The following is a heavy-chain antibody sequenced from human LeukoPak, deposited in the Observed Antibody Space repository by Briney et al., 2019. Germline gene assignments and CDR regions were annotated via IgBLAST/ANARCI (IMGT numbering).Heavy chain of an antibody. CDR2: IRSKAYGGTT. Sequence: GSLRLSCTASGFTFGDYAMSWVRQAPGKGLEWVGFIRSKAYGGTTEYAASVKGRFTISRDDSKSIAYLQMNSLKTEDTAVYYCTSSYDFWSGPTLRWGQGTLVTVSS. CDR3: TSSYDFWSGPTLR. D-gene: IGHD3-3*01. V-gene: IGHV3-49*04. J-gene: IGHJ4*02. CDR1: GFTFGDYA.